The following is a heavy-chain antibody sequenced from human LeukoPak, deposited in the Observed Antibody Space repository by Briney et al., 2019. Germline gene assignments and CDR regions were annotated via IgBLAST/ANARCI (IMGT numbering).Heavy chain of an antibody. V-gene: IGHV4-61*01. CDR3: ARVWDREVKYFDY. J-gene: IGHJ4*02. Sequence: SETLSLTCTVSGGSVSSSSYSWTWVRQPPGKGLECIGYIYYTGGTSYNPSLQSRVAMSVDTSKNQFSLKLSSVTAADTAVYYCARVWDREVKYFDYWGQGTLVTVSS. CDR2: IYYTGGT. D-gene: IGHD1-26*01. CDR1: GGSVSSSSYS.